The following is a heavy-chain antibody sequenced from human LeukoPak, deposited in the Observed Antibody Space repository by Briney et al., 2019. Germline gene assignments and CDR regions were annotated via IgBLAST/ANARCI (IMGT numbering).Heavy chain of an antibody. V-gene: IGHV3-23*01. Sequence: GGSLRLSCAASGFTFDSYGMNWVRQAPGKGLEWVSGISGSGVYTYYADSVKGRFTISRDNSKNTLYLQMNSLRVEDTAVYYCARRAGAYSHPYDYWGQGTLVTVSS. J-gene: IGHJ4*02. D-gene: IGHD4/OR15-4a*01. CDR3: ARRAGAYSHPYDY. CDR2: ISGSGVYT. CDR1: GFTFDSYG.